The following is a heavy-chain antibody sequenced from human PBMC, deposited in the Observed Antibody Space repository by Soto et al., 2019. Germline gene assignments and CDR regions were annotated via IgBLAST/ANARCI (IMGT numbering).Heavy chain of an antibody. V-gene: IGHV3-30-3*01. CDR1: GFTFSSYA. J-gene: IGHJ5*02. CDR3: ARDPRAFYDSSGYYYEVWGNWFDP. Sequence: GGSLRLSCAASGFTFSSYAMHWVRQAPGKGLEWVAVISYDGSNKYYADSVKGRFTISRDNSKNTLYLQMNSLRAEDTAVYYCARDPRAFYDSSGYYYEVWGNWFDPWGQGTLVTASS. CDR2: ISYDGSNK. D-gene: IGHD3-22*01.